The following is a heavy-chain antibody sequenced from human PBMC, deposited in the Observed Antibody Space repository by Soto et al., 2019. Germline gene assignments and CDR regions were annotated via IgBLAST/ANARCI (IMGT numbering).Heavy chain of an antibody. CDR3: ARGSPTGTTQGD. V-gene: IGHV3-74*01. CDR2: INSDGSST. D-gene: IGHD1-7*01. J-gene: IGHJ4*02. Sequence: EVQLVESGGGLVQPGGSLRLSCAASGFTFSSYWMHWVRQAPGKGLVWVSRINSDGSSTSYADSVKGRFTISRDNAKNTLYLKMNSLRAEDTAVYYCARGSPTGTTQGDWGQGTLVTVSS. CDR1: GFTFSSYW.